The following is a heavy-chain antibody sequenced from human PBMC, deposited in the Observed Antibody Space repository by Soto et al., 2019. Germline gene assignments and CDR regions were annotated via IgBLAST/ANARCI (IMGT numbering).Heavy chain of an antibody. V-gene: IGHV1-3*01. CDR1: GYTFNIYA. Sequence: QVRLEQSGADVKTPGASVKVSCQASGYTFNIYAIHWVRQAPGQRPEWMGWMNAGNGNTEYSPKFHGRVTMTRDRYAREAYMELGGLTSEDTAVYYCARDCTYCGGDTGREAFDIWGQGTMVTVS. CDR3: ARDCTYCGGDTGREAFDI. CDR2: MNAGNGNT. J-gene: IGHJ3*02. D-gene: IGHD2-21*01.